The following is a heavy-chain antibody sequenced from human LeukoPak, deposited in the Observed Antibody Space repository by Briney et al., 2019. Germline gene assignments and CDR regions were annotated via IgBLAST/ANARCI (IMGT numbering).Heavy chain of an antibody. Sequence: PSETLSLTCTVSGGSISGYYWSWIRQPAGKGLEWMGRIYTSGSTNYNPSLKRRVTMSVDTSKNEFALKLSSVTAADTAVYYCARASPTTNKGAYGWFDPWGQGTLVTVSS. CDR3: ARASPTTNKGAYGWFDP. V-gene: IGHV4-4*07. CDR2: IYTSGST. D-gene: IGHD1-14*01. CDR1: GGSISGYY. J-gene: IGHJ5*02.